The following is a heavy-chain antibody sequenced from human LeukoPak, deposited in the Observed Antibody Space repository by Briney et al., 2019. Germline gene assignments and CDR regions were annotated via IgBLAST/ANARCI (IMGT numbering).Heavy chain of an antibody. CDR3: AREWLRLGRGYYYYYGMDV. J-gene: IGHJ6*02. V-gene: IGHV4-59*01. CDR1: GGSISSYY. D-gene: IGHD5-12*01. CDR2: IYYSGST. Sequence: PSETLSLTCTVSGGSISSYYWSWIRQPPGKGLEWIGYIYYSGSTNYNPSLKSRVTMSVDTSKNQFSLRLTSVTAADTAVYYCAREWLRLGRGYYYYYGMDVWGQGTTVTVSS.